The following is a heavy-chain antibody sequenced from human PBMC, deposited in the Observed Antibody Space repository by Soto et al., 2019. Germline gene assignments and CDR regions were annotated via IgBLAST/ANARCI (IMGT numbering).Heavy chain of an antibody. CDR3: ARALSGYDFWSGYPNWFDP. V-gene: IGHV1-2*04. D-gene: IGHD3-3*01. CDR2: INPNSGGT. Sequence: ASVKVSCKASGYTFTNYGITWVRQAPGQGLEWMGWINPNSGGTNYAQKFQGWVTMTRDTSISTAYMELSRLRSDDTAVYYCARALSGYDFWSGYPNWFDPWGQGTLVTVS. J-gene: IGHJ5*02. CDR1: GYTFTNYG.